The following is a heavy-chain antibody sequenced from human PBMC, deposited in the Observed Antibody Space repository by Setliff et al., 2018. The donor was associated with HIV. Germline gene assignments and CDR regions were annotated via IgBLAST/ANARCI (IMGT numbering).Heavy chain of an antibody. V-gene: IGHV4-59*12. CDR2: NHYSGNS. Sequence: SETLSLTCTVSGGSISSYYWSSIRQPPGKGLEWIGYNHYSGNSNYKPSLKSRVTMSVDTSKNQFSLKLGSVTDADTAVYYCARGPPRTGDYSRYYYHYMDVWGKGTTVTVSS. CDR1: GGSISSYY. D-gene: IGHD4-17*01. CDR3: ARGPPRTGDYSRYYYHYMDV. J-gene: IGHJ6*03.